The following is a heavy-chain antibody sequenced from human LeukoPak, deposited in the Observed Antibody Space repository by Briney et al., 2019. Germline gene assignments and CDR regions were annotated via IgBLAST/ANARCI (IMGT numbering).Heavy chain of an antibody. CDR2: ISSSSYI. V-gene: IGHV3-21*01. D-gene: IGHD2-15*01. CDR3: ARDSVVVAHAFDI. CDR1: GFTFSSYS. Sequence: GGSLRLSCAASGFTFSSYSMNWVRQAPGKGLEWVSSISSSSYIYYADSVKGRFTISRDNAKNSLYLQMNSLRAEDTAVYYCARDSVVVAHAFDIWGQGTMVTVSS. J-gene: IGHJ3*02.